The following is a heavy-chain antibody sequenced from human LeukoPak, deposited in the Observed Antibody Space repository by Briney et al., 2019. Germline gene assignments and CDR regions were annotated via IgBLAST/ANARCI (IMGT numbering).Heavy chain of an antibody. CDR1: GFTFSSYE. J-gene: IGHJ5*02. Sequence: GGSLRLSCAASGFTFSSYEMNWVGQAPGKGMEGVSYISSSGSTIYYADSVKRRFTISRDNAKNSLYLQMNSLRAEDTAVYYCARGRGDWFDPWGQGTLVTVSS. D-gene: IGHD3-16*01. V-gene: IGHV3-48*03. CDR3: ARGRGDWFDP. CDR2: ISSSGSTI.